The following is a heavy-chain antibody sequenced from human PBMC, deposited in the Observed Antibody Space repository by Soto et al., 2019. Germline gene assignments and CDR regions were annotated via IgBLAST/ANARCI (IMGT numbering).Heavy chain of an antibody. D-gene: IGHD6-19*01. Sequence: GASVKVSCKASGGTFSSYAISCVRQAPGQGLEWMGGIIPIFGTANYAQKFQGRVTITADESTSTAYMELSSLRSEDTAVYYCARIGYSSGWYQDYYGMDVWGQGTTVTVSS. CDR3: ARIGYSSGWYQDYYGMDV. V-gene: IGHV1-69*13. CDR1: GGTFSSYA. CDR2: IIPIFGTA. J-gene: IGHJ6*02.